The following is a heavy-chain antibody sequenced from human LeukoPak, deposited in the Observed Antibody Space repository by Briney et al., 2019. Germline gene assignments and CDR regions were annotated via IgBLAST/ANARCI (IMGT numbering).Heavy chain of an antibody. J-gene: IGHJ4*02. CDR1: GFTFSSYG. Sequence: PGGSLRLSCAASGFTFSSYGMHWVRQAPGKGQEWVAFIRYDGSNKYYADSVKGRFTISRDNSKNTLYLQMNSLRAEDTAVYYCAKDGEFYYGSGSLDYWGQGTLVTVSS. D-gene: IGHD3-10*01. CDR3: AKDGEFYYGSGSLDY. CDR2: IRYDGSNK. V-gene: IGHV3-30*02.